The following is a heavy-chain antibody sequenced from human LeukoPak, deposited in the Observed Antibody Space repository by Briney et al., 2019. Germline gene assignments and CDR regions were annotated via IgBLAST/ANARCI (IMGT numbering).Heavy chain of an antibody. D-gene: IGHD3-10*01. J-gene: IGHJ4*02. CDR2: INSKTDGGTI. Sequence: GGSPRLSCAASGITFINAWMRWVREAPGKGLEWVGRINSKTDGGTIDYAAPVKGRFTISRDDSNNTLYQQMNILKTDDTAFYYCATGNYYGSRSYAYWGQGTLVTVSS. CDR1: GITFINAW. CDR3: ATGNYYGSRSYAY. V-gene: IGHV3-15*01.